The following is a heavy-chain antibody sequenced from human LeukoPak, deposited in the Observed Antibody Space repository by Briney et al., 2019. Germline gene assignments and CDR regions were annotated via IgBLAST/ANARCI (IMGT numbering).Heavy chain of an antibody. D-gene: IGHD1-1*01. V-gene: IGHV4-34*01. CDR2: INHSGTT. J-gene: IGHJ4*02. Sequence: PSETLSLTCAVYGGSFSGYFWSWIRQPPEKGLEWIGEINHSGTTNYNPSLKSRVTMSVDTSKNQFSLKLSSVTAADTAVYYCTRFKRGFYDYWGQGTLVTVSS. CDR3: TRFKRGFYDY. CDR1: GGSFSGYF.